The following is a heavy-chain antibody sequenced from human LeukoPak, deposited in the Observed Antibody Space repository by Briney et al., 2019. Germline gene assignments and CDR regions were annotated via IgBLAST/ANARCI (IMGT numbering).Heavy chain of an antibody. V-gene: IGHV1-2*02. CDR1: GYTFTGYY. D-gene: IGHD3-10*01. J-gene: IGHJ6*02. Sequence: ASVKVSCKASGYTFTGYYMHWVRQAPGQGLEWMGWISPNSGGTNYAQKFQGRVTMTRDTSISTAYMELSRLRSDDTAVYYCARGATMVRGVIIVFYCYGMDVWGQGTTVTVSS. CDR2: ISPNSGGT. CDR3: ARGATMVRGVIIVFYCYGMDV.